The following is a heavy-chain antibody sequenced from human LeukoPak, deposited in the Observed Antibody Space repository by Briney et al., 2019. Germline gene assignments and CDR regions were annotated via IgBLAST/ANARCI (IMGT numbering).Heavy chain of an antibody. Sequence: SETLSLTCTVSGGSMSGYWGWVRQPAGKGLEWIGRISTSGGTDYNPSLKSRITMSVDTSKNQFSLKLRSMTAADTAVYYCARSNSGSYGWFDPWGQGTLVTVSS. CDR3: ARSNSGSYGWFDP. D-gene: IGHD1-26*01. CDR1: GGSMSGY. J-gene: IGHJ5*02. V-gene: IGHV4-4*07. CDR2: ISTSGGT.